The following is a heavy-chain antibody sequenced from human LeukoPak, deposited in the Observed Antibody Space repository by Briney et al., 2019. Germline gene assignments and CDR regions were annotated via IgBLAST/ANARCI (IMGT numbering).Heavy chain of an antibody. CDR3: ARKIAAAGLLIFDY. CDR1: DGSISTYY. CDR2: VYSSGHT. D-gene: IGHD6-13*01. Sequence: SETLSLTCTVSDGSISTYYWTWIRQPAGKELEWIGRVYSSGHTSYNPSLESRVAMSIDTSKNQFSLRLTSVTAADTAVYYCARKIAAAGLLIFDYWGQGTLVTVSS. V-gene: IGHV4-4*07. J-gene: IGHJ4*02.